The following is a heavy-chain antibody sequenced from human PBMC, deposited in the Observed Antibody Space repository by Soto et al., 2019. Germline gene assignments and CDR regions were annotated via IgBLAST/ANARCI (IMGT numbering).Heavy chain of an antibody. J-gene: IGHJ6*02. Sequence: PGGSLRLSCAASGFTFSDYYMSWIRQAPGKGLEWVSYISSSGSTIYYADSVKGRFTISRDNAKNSLYLQMNSLRAEDTAVYYCAREAWHYDILTGYYIPYYYYGMDVWGQGTTVTASS. V-gene: IGHV3-11*01. CDR3: AREAWHYDILTGYYIPYYYYGMDV. CDR1: GFTFSDYY. D-gene: IGHD3-9*01. CDR2: ISSSGSTI.